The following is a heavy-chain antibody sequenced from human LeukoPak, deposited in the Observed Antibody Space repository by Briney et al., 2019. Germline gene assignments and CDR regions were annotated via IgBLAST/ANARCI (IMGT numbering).Heavy chain of an antibody. Sequence: ASVKVSCKASGYTFTSYYMHWVRQAPGQGLEWMGIINPSGGSTSYAQKFQGRVTMTRDMSTSTVYMELSSLRSEDTAVYYCARVSAPYDSSGYFTPFDPWGQGTLVTVSS. CDR3: ARVSAPYDSSGYFTPFDP. CDR1: GYTFTSYY. CDR2: INPSGGST. D-gene: IGHD3-22*01. V-gene: IGHV1-46*01. J-gene: IGHJ5*02.